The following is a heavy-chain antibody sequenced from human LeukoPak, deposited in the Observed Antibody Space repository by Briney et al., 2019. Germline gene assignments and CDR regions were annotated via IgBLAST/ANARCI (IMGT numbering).Heavy chain of an antibody. Sequence: AGGSLRLSCAASGFTFSSYGMSWVRQAPGKGLEWVSAISGSGGSTYYADSVKGRFTISRDNSKNTLYLQMNSLRAEDTAVYYCAKDLYAGSSWFDAFDIWGQGTMVTVSS. D-gene: IGHD6-13*01. V-gene: IGHV3-23*01. J-gene: IGHJ3*02. CDR2: ISGSGGST. CDR3: AKDLYAGSSWFDAFDI. CDR1: GFTFSSYG.